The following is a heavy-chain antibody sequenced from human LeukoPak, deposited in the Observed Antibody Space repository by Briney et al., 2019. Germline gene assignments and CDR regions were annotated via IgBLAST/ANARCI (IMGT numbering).Heavy chain of an antibody. Sequence: ASVKVSCKASGYTFTSYYMHWVRQAPGQGLEWMGIINPSGGSTSYAQKFQGRVTMTRDTSTSTVYMELSSLRSEDTAVYYCARRRRPAATFWGGYFDYWGQGTLVTVSS. CDR3: ARRRRPAATFWGGYFDY. D-gene: IGHD2-2*01. J-gene: IGHJ4*02. CDR1: GYTFTSYY. V-gene: IGHV1-46*01. CDR2: INPSGGST.